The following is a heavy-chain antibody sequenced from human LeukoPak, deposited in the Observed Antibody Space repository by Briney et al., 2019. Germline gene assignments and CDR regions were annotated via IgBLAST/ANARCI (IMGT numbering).Heavy chain of an antibody. CDR2: IYYSGSN. D-gene: IGHD1-26*01. V-gene: IGHV4-39*01. J-gene: IGHJ4*02. Sequence: PSETLSLTCTVSGGSISSGTYYWGWVRQPPGKGLEWIGSIYYSGSNSYNPFLKSRVTISVDTSKNQFSLKLDSVTAADTAVYYCARNASDSGTSYFDYWGQGTLVTVSS. CDR3: ARNASDSGTSYFDY. CDR1: GGSISSGTYY.